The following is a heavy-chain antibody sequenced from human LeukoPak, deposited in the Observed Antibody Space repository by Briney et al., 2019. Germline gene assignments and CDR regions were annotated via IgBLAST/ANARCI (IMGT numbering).Heavy chain of an antibody. CDR1: GFTFSTYN. J-gene: IGHJ4*02. V-gene: IGHV4-34*08. CDR3: ANGYAFDY. CDR2: INHSGST. D-gene: IGHD5-18*01. Sequence: GSLRLSCAASGFTFSTYNMNWVRQAPGKGLEWIGEINHSGSTNYNPSLKSRVTISVDTSKNQFSLKLSSVTAADTAVYYCANGYAFDYWGQGTLVTVSS.